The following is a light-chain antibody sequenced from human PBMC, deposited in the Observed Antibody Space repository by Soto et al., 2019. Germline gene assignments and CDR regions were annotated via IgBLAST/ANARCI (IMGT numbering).Light chain of an antibody. CDR3: AAWDDSLNGHV. CDR2: TTN. V-gene: IGLV1-44*01. Sequence: HSVLTQPHSASGTPGQRVTISCSGSSSNIGTSSVHWFQQLPGTAPKLLISTTNQRPSGVPERFSGSKSGTSASLAISGLQSEDEADYYCAAWDDSLNGHVFGTGTKLTVL. CDR1: SSNIGTSS. J-gene: IGLJ1*01.